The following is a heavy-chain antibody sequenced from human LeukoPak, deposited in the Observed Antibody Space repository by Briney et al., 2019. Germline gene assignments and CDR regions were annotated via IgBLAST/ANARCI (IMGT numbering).Heavy chain of an antibody. D-gene: IGHD3-16*02. J-gene: IGHJ3*02. V-gene: IGHV4-59*01. CDR1: GDSMRNYY. CDR2: IFYSGST. CDR3: ARSDTYGGVIAFDAFDI. Sequence: SETLSLTCTVSGDSMRNYYWSWIRQSPGKGLEWIAYIFYSGSTDYNPSLKCRVAISLDTSKNQFSLKMNSVTAADTAIYYCARSDTYGGVIAFDAFDIWGQGTTVTVSS.